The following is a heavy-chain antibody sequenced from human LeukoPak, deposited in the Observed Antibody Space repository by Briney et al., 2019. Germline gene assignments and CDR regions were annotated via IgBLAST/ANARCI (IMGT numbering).Heavy chain of an antibody. Sequence: GGSLRLSCAASGFTFSIYAMSWVRQAPGKGRKGVSSISGSGGGDSTYYADCGKGRFTDSRDSSKNTLYLQMNRLRAQDRAVYYCAKEQWPRKLNFFHYWPQGPLLPVSS. D-gene: IGHD2-15*01. V-gene: IGHV3-23*01. CDR1: GFTFSIYA. J-gene: IGHJ4*02. CDR3: AKEQWPRKLNFFHY. CDR2: ISGSGGGDST.